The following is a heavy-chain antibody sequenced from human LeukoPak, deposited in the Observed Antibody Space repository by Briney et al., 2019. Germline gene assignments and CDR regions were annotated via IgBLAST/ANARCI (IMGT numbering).Heavy chain of an antibody. J-gene: IGHJ4*02. Sequence: PGRSLSLSCAASGLTFSYYGMHWLRQAPGKGLEWVSVISYDGSNKYYADSGKGRFTISRDTSKNTLYLQMSSPGAEDTAIYYFAKNSGSTALWGQGTLVTVSS. V-gene: IGHV3-30*18. CDR2: ISYDGSNK. CDR1: GLTFSYYG. CDR3: AKNSGSTAL. D-gene: IGHD1-26*01.